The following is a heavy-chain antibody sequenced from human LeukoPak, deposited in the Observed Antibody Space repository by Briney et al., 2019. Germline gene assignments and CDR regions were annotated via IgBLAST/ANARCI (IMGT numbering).Heavy chain of an antibody. Sequence: GGSLRLSCAASGFTFTDSYMTWVRQAPGKGLEWLSYISGSGGDTNYADSVRGRFTISRDNAKDSLYLQMNSLRVEDTAVYYCAKDHFPRRVGYNGGASDYWGQGTLVTISS. J-gene: IGHJ4*02. CDR3: AKDHFPRRVGYNGGASDY. CDR1: GFTFTDSY. CDR2: ISGSGGDT. D-gene: IGHD5-24*01. V-gene: IGHV3-11*05.